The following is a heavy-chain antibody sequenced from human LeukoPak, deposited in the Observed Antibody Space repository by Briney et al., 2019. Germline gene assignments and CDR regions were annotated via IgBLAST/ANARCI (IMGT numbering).Heavy chain of an antibody. CDR1: GGSFSGYY. Sequence: SETLSLTCAVYGGSFSGYYWSWIRQPPGKGLEWIGEIYHNGNTNYNPSLKSRVTISVDTSKNQFSLRLSSVTAADTALYYCARDPDDYGDYSYFDYWGQGTLVTVSS. CDR2: IYHNGNT. CDR3: ARDPDDYGDYSYFDY. J-gene: IGHJ4*02. V-gene: IGHV4-34*01. D-gene: IGHD4-17*01.